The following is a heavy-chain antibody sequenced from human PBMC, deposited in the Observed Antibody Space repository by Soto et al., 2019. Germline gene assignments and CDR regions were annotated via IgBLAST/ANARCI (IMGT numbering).Heavy chain of an antibody. CDR2: IYYSGST. V-gene: IGHV4-59*01. CDR3: ARCSAAPGGSWFDP. Sequence: QVQLQESGPGLVKPSETLSLTCTVSGGSISSYYWSWIRQPPGKGLEWIGYIYYSGSTNYNPSLKSRVTISIDTSKNQFALKLSSVTAADTAVYYCARCSAAPGGSWFDPWGQGTLVTVSS. CDR1: GGSISSYY. D-gene: IGHD2-15*01. J-gene: IGHJ5*02.